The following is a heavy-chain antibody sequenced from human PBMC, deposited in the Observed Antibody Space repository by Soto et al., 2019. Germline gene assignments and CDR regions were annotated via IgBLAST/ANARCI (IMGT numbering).Heavy chain of an antibody. Sequence: QVQLVQSRAGVKEPGASVKVSCKASGYTFTNYYMHWVRQAPGQGLEWMGIINPGGGSTSYAQRFQGRVPMTRDTSTSTVYMELSSLRSEDTAVYYCARASSGSTYAHFDYWGQGTLVTVSS. CDR2: INPGGGST. V-gene: IGHV1-46*01. CDR1: GYTFTNYY. CDR3: ARASSGSTYAHFDY. D-gene: IGHD6-19*01. J-gene: IGHJ4*02.